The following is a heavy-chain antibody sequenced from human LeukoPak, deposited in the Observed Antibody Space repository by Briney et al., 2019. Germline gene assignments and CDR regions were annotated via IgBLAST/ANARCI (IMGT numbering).Heavy chain of an antibody. V-gene: IGHV4-4*02. CDR2: IYHSGST. CDR1: GGSISSSNW. J-gene: IGHJ3*02. Sequence: SETLSLTCAVSGGSISSSNWWSWVRQPPGKGLEWIGEIYHSGSTNYNPSLKSRVTISVDKSKNQFSLKLSSVTAADTAVYYCARREVAGEGAFDIWGQGTMVTVSS. D-gene: IGHD6-19*01. CDR3: ARREVAGEGAFDI.